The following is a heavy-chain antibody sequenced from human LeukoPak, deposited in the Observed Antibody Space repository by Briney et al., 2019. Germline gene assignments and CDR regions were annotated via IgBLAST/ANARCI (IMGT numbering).Heavy chain of an antibody. V-gene: IGHV1-69*05. CDR2: IIPIFGTA. D-gene: IGHD6-13*01. Sequence: ASVKVSCKASGGTFSSYAISWVRQAPGQGLEWMGGIIPIFGTANYAQKFQGRVTITTDESTSTAYMELSSLRSEDTAVYYCARDLVRIGVAAAGGYYYYYMDVWGKGTTVTVSS. CDR1: GGTFSSYA. CDR3: ARDLVRIGVAAAGGYYYYYMDV. J-gene: IGHJ6*03.